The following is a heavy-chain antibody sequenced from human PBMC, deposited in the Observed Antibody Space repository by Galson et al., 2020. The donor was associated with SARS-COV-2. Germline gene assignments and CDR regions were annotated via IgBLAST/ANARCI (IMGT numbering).Heavy chain of an antibody. Sequence: SETLSLTCTASGGSIRSYYWSWIRQSPGKGLEWIGYVYYTGTTKYNPSLESRVTMSVDTSKDQFSLKLKSVTAADTAVYFCAREEYYYETTGAPSIAFDIWGQGTMVTVSS. V-gene: IGHV4-59*01. CDR1: GGSIRSYY. J-gene: IGHJ3*02. D-gene: IGHD3-22*01. CDR2: VYYTGTT. CDR3: AREEYYYETTGAPSIAFDI.